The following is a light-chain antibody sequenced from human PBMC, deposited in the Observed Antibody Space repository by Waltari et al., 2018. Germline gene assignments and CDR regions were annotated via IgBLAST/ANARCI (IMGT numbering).Light chain of an antibody. CDR3: QQCYTFPYT. J-gene: IGKJ2*01. Sequence: DIVLTQSPDSLAVSRGERATINGKSSQSVVFSSKNKHDLAWYQQKQGKPPKLLITWASTRESGVPDRFSCSGSETDFTLTISSLQAEDVAVYYCQQCYTFPYTFGQGTKLEIK. V-gene: IGKV4-1*01. CDR1: QSVVFSSKNKHD. CDR2: WAS.